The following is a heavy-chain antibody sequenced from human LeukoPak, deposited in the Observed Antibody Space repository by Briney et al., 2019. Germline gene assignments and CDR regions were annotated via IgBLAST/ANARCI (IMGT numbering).Heavy chain of an antibody. D-gene: IGHD1-26*01. V-gene: IGHV3-53*01. Sequence: PGGSLRLSCAASGFTVSSNYMSWVRQAPGKGLEWVSFIYSGGSTYYADSVKGRFTISSDNSKNTLYLQMNSLGVEDTAVYYCARVGEGAAKDWGQGTLVTVSS. CDR3: ARVGEGAAKD. CDR1: GFTVSSNY. J-gene: IGHJ4*02. CDR2: IYSGGST.